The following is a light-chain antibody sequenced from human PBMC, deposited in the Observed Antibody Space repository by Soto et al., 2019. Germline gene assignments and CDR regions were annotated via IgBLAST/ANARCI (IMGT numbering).Light chain of an antibody. J-gene: IGKJ1*01. Sequence: EIVMSQSPATLSVSPGERATLSCRASQRVNSNLAWYQQKPGQAPRLLIYGASTRATGIPARFSGSGSGTEFTLTISSLQSEDFAVYYCQQYNNLPPKTSAQGGKA. CDR1: QRVNSN. CDR3: QQYNNLPPKT. CDR2: GAS. V-gene: IGKV3-15*01.